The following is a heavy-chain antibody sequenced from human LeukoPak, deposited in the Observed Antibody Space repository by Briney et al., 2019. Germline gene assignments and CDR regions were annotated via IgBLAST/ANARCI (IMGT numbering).Heavy chain of an antibody. CDR2: IYYSGST. J-gene: IGHJ5*02. CDR3: ARRKGGSGLGWFDP. D-gene: IGHD3-10*01. V-gene: IGHV4-39*01. CDR1: GGSISSSSYY. Sequence: PSETLSLTCTVSGGSISSSSYYWGWIRQPPGKGLEWIGSIYYSGSTYYNPSLKSRVTISVDTSKNQFSLKLSSVTAADTAVYYCARRKGGSGLGWFDPWSQGTLVTVSS.